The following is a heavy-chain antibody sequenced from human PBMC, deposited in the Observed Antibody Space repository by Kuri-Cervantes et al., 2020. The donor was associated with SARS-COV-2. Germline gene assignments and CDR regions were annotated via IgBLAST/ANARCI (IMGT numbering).Heavy chain of an antibody. CDR3: ARRGPTLPYYYPGMDV. D-gene: IGHD3-10*01. CDR2: ISYDGNNL. J-gene: IGHJ6*02. Sequence: GESLKISCVASGFIFSNYAMHWVRQAPGKGLEWVAIISYDGNNLYADAAKGRFTISRDNSKNTLHLQMNSLRADDTAVYYCARRGPTLPYYYPGMDVWGQGTTVTVSS. CDR1: GFIFSNYA. V-gene: IGHV3-33*08.